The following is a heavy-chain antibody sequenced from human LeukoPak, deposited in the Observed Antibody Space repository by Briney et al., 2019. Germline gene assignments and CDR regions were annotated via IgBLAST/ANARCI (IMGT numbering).Heavy chain of an antibody. CDR3: ARIRRGVNPFVF. D-gene: IGHD2-15*01. Sequence: GGSLRLSCVGFSLRSYWIHWVRQAPGKGLEWVSTISAGGGNTYYADSVKGRFTISRDNSKNTLYLQMNSLRAEDTAVYYCARIRRGVNPFVFWGQGTLVTVSS. V-gene: IGHV3-23*01. CDR2: ISAGGGNT. J-gene: IGHJ4*02. CDR1: GFSLRSYW.